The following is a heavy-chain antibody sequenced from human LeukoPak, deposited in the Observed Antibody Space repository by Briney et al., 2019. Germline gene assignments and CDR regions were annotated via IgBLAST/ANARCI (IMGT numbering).Heavy chain of an antibody. CDR2: ISWNSGSI. J-gene: IGHJ3*02. CDR3: AKAEYSGLNDAFDI. D-gene: IGHD5-12*01. Sequence: GGSLRLSCAASGFTFDDYAMHWVRQAPGKGPEWVSGISWNSGSIGYADSVKGRFTISRDNAKDSLYLQMNSLRAEDTALYYCAKAEYSGLNDAFDIWGQGTMVTVSS. CDR1: GFTFDDYA. V-gene: IGHV3-9*01.